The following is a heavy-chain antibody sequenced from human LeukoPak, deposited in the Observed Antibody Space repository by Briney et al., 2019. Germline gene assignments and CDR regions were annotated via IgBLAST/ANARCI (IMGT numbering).Heavy chain of an antibody. CDR3: ARGGQYTTGWFGY. V-gene: IGHV3-74*01. Sequence: GGSLRLSCAASGFTFSNYWMHWVRQAPGKGLVWVSRINCDGSSTSYADSVKGRFTISKDNAKNTLYLQINSLRAEDTAVYYCARGGQYTTGWFGYWGQGTLVTVSS. CDR1: GFTFSNYW. CDR2: INCDGSST. D-gene: IGHD1-1*01. J-gene: IGHJ5*01.